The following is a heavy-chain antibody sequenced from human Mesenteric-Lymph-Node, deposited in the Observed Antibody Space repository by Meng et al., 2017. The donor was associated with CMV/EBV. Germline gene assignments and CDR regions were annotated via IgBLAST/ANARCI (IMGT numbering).Heavy chain of an antibody. CDR2: IVYDGINK. J-gene: IGHJ4*02. V-gene: IGHV3-33*01. CDR3: ARESTISSGWLQFDY. D-gene: IGHD6-19*01. CDR1: GFTFKSHG. Sequence: GGSLRLSCAASGFTFKSHGMHWVRQAPGKGLEWVAAIVYDGINKYYTDSVKGRFTISRDNAKNTLYLQMNSLRAEDTAIYYCARESTISSGWLQFDYWGQGTLVTVSS.